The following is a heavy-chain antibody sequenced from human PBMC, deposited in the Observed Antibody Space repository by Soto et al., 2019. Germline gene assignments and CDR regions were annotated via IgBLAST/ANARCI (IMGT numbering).Heavy chain of an antibody. CDR1: GFPFSAYN. D-gene: IGHD3-16*01. CDR3: SRSPEVGVRGAY. J-gene: IGHJ4*02. V-gene: IGHV3-21*01. CDR2: ITVGSSHI. Sequence: EVQLVESGGGLVKPGGSLRLSCTGSGFPFSAYNINWVRQAPGKGLECVSSITVGSSHIYQPNSMKGRFTISRDDAKTSVYLKIDSLRDEDTALYYCSRSPEVGVRGAYWGQGTLVTVSS.